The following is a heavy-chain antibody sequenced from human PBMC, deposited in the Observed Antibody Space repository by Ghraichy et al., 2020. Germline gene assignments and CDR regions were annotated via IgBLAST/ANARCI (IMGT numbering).Heavy chain of an antibody. Sequence: GALSLSCVGSGFTFSSYSMNWVRQSPGKGLEWVSYITSSSRSIFYADSVKGRFTISRDNAQNSLSLQMNSLRDEDTAVYYCARGSRVVRFFYYDGMDVWGQGTTVTVSS. J-gene: IGHJ6*02. V-gene: IGHV3-48*02. CDR3: ARGSRVVRFFYYDGMDV. CDR2: ITSSSRSI. D-gene: IGHD4-23*01. CDR1: GFTFSSYS.